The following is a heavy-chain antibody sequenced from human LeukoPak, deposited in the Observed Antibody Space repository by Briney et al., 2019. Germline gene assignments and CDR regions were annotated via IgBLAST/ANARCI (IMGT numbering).Heavy chain of an antibody. Sequence: SEALSLTCTVSGGSISSGSYYWSWIRQPAGKGLEWIGRIYTSGSTNYNPSLKSRVTISVDTSKNQFSLKLSSVTAADTAVYYCARSSRSTETAFDIWGQGTMVTVSS. V-gene: IGHV4-61*02. CDR3: ARSSRSTETAFDI. J-gene: IGHJ3*02. CDR1: GGSISSGSYY. CDR2: IYTSGST. D-gene: IGHD5/OR15-5a*01.